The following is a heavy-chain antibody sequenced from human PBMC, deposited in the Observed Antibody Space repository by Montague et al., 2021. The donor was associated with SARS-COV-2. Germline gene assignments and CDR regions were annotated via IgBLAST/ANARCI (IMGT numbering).Heavy chain of an antibody. CDR3: ARRVGQWLPRYQYYFDY. D-gene: IGHD6-19*01. V-gene: IGHV4-39*01. CDR1: GGSISSSSYY. J-gene: IGHJ4*02. Sequence: SETLSLTCTVSGGSISSSSYYWGWIRQPPGKGLEWIGSIYYSGSTYYNPSLKSRVTISADTSKNQFSLKLSSVTAADTAVYYCARRVGQWLPRYQYYFDYWGQGTLVTVSS. CDR2: IYYSGST.